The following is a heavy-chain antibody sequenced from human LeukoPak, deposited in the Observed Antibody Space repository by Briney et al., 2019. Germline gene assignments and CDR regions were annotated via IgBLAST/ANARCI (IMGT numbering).Heavy chain of an antibody. J-gene: IGHJ4*02. D-gene: IGHD3-3*01. V-gene: IGHV4-39*07. Sequence: PSETLSLTCTVSGGSLSSSSYYWGWIRQPPGKGLEWIGSIYYSGSTYYNPSLKSRVTISVDTSKNQFSLKLSSVTAADTAVYYCARAQLYYGFWSGYYRDLYFDYWGQGTLVTVSS. CDR3: ARAQLYYGFWSGYYRDLYFDY. CDR1: GGSLSSSSYY. CDR2: IYYSGST.